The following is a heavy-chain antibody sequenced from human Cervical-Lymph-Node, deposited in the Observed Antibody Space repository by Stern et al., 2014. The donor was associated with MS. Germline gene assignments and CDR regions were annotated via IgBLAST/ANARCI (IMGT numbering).Heavy chain of an antibody. V-gene: IGHV3-15*01. J-gene: IGHJ6*02. Sequence: VQLVESGGGLVKPGGSLRLSCAASGFTFSNAWMSWVRQAPGKGLGGVGRIKSKTDGGTTDYAAPVKGRFTISRDDSKNTLYLQMNSLKTEDTAVYYCTPDYHYYGMDVWGQGTTVTVSS. CDR1: GFTFSNAW. CDR3: TPDYHYYGMDV. CDR2: IKSKTDGGTT.